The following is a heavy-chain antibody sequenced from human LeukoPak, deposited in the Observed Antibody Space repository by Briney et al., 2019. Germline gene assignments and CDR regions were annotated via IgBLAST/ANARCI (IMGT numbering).Heavy chain of an antibody. J-gene: IGHJ1*01. CDR1: GFTFDDYG. CDR2: INWNSGVT. D-gene: IGHD4-17*01. V-gene: IGHV3-20*04. CDR3: ARGDGPTVTADYFQN. Sequence: SGGSLRLSCAASGFTFDDYGMSWVRQVPGRGLEWICGINWNSGVTGYADSVKGRFNISRDNAKNSLFLQMNSLRGEDTAFYYCARGDGPTVTADYFQNWGQGTLVTVS.